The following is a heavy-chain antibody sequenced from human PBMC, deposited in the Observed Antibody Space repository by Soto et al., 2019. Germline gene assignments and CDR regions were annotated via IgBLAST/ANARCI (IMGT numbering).Heavy chain of an antibody. CDR2: IYYSGST. Sequence: QLQLQESGPGLVKPSETLSLTCTVSGGSISSSSYYWGWIRQPPGKGLEWIGSIYYSGSTYYNPSLKSRVTISVDTSKNQFSLKLSSVTAADTAVYYCARLGRQLGSFDYWVQGTLVTVSS. CDR1: GGSISSSSYY. J-gene: IGHJ4*02. CDR3: ARLGRQLGSFDY. D-gene: IGHD6-6*01. V-gene: IGHV4-39*01.